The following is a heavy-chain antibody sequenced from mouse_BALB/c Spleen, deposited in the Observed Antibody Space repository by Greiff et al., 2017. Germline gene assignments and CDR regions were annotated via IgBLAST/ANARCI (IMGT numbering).Heavy chain of an antibody. D-gene: IGHD1-1*01. CDR3: TRAGSSPLAY. CDR1: GFTFSSYT. CDR2: ISSGGSYT. Sequence: EVKLVESGGGLVKPGGSLKLSCAASGFTFSSYTMSWVRQTPEKRLEWVATISSGGSYTYYPDSVKGRFTISRDHAKNTLYLQMSSLKSEDTAMYYCTRAGSSPLAYWGQGTLVTVSA. V-gene: IGHV5-6-4*01. J-gene: IGHJ3*01.